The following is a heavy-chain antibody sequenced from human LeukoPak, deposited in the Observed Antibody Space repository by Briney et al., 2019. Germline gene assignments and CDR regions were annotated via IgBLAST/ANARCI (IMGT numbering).Heavy chain of an antibody. J-gene: IGHJ4*02. D-gene: IGHD3-9*01. CDR1: GYTLTELS. V-gene: IGHV1-24*01. CDR3: ATDPTTPYYDILTGGFSGSE. CDR2: FDPEDGET. Sequence: ASVKVSCKVSGYTLTELSMHWVRQAPGKGLEWMGGFDPEDGETIYAQKFQGRVTMTEDTSTDTAYMELSSLRSEDTAVYYCATDPTTPYYDILTGGFSGSEWGQGTLVTVSS.